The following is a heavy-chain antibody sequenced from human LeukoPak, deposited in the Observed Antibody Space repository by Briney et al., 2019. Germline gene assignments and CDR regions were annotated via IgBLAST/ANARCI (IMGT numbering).Heavy chain of an antibody. D-gene: IGHD6-19*01. Sequence: PSETLSLTCAVYGGSFSGYYWSWIRQPPGKGLEWIGEINHSGSTNYNPSLKSRVTISVDTSKNQFSLKLSSVTAADTAVYYCARGSGRCLVIHGGMSFDYWGQGTLVTVSS. V-gene: IGHV4-34*01. CDR3: ARGSGRCLVIHGGMSFDY. J-gene: IGHJ4*02. CDR2: INHSGST. CDR1: GGSFSGYY.